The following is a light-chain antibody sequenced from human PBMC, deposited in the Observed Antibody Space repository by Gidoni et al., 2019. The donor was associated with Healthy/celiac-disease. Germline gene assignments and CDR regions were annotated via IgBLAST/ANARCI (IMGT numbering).Light chain of an antibody. J-gene: IGKJ3*01. CDR2: DAS. V-gene: IGKV1-33*01. Sequence: IQMTQCPSSLSASGGDRVTITCQASQDLSNYLAWYQQKPGKAPKLLIYDASNWETGVPSRFSGSGSGTDFTFTISSLQPEDIATYYCQQYDNCPLTFGPGTKVDIK. CDR3: QQYDNCPLT. CDR1: QDLSNY.